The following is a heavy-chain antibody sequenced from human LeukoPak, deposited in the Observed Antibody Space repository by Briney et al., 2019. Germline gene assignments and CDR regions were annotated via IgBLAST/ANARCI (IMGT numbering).Heavy chain of an antibody. J-gene: IGHJ4*02. V-gene: IGHV3-66*01. CDR2: IYSGGST. CDR3: VKDSSSGSYFDY. Sequence: GGSLRLSCAASGFTVSSNYMSWVRQAPGKGLEWVSLIYSGGSTYYADSVKGRFTISRDNSRNTLHLQMSSLRVEDTAVYYCVKDSSSGSYFDYWGQGTLVTVSS. CDR1: GFTVSSNY. D-gene: IGHD3-10*01.